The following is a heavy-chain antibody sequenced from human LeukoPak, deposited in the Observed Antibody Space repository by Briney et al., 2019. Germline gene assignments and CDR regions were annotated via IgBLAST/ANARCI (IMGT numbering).Heavy chain of an antibody. CDR2: ISSNGGST. Sequence: PGGSLRLSCAASGFTFSIYAMHWVRQAPGKGLEYVSSISSNGGSTYYANSMKSRFTISRDNSKNTLYLQMGSLRPEDMAMYYCARARGWYSSAPHAFDIWGQGTMVTVSS. J-gene: IGHJ3*02. CDR1: GFTFSIYA. V-gene: IGHV3-64*01. CDR3: ARARGWYSSAPHAFDI. D-gene: IGHD6-19*01.